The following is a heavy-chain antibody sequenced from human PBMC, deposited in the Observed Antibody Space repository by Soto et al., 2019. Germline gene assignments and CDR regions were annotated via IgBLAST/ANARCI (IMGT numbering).Heavy chain of an antibody. V-gene: IGHV3-23*01. Sequence: LRRSCAASGFTVSSYAMSWVRQAPGKGLEWVSAISGSGGSTYYADSVKGRFTISRDNSKNTLYLQMNSLRAEDTAVYYCAAPAPADDNPYYYYYYGMDVLGQGNTVTVPS. D-gene: IGHD3-9*01. CDR1: GFTVSSYA. CDR2: ISGSGGST. J-gene: IGHJ6*02. CDR3: AAPAPADDNPYYYYYYGMDV.